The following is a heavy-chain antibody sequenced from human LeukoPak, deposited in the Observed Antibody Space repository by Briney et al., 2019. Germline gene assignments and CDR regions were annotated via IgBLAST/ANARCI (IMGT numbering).Heavy chain of an antibody. Sequence: SETLSLTCTVSGGSISSYYWSWIRQPPGKGLEWIGYIYYSGSTNYNPSLKSRVTISVDTSKNQFSLKLSSVTAADTAVYYCARGGNDFWSGSRNWFDPWGQGTLVTVSS. V-gene: IGHV4-59*01. CDR2: IYYSGST. J-gene: IGHJ5*02. D-gene: IGHD3-3*01. CDR3: ARGGNDFWSGSRNWFDP. CDR1: GGSISSYY.